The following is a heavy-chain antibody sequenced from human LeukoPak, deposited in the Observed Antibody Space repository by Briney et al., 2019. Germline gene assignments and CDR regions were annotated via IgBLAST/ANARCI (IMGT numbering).Heavy chain of an antibody. Sequence: ASVEVSCKASGYTFTSYDINWVRQATGQGLEWMGWMNPNSGNTGYAQKFQGRVTMTRNTSISTAYMELSSLRSEDTAVYYCARGGEYSSSSDYYYYMDVWGKGTTVTVSS. J-gene: IGHJ6*03. D-gene: IGHD6-6*01. CDR2: MNPNSGNT. CDR1: GYTFTSYD. V-gene: IGHV1-8*01. CDR3: ARGGEYSSSSDYYYYMDV.